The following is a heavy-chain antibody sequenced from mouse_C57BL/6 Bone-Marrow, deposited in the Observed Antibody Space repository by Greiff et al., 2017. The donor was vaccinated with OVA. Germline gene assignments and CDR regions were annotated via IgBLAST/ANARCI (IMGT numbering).Heavy chain of an antibody. CDR1: GYTFTSYG. D-gene: IGHD2-3*01. J-gene: IGHJ2*01. CDR2: IYPRSGNT. CDR3: ASFYDGYYVGY. Sequence: QVQLQQSGAELARPGASVKLSCKASGYTFTSYGISWVKPRPGQGLEWIGEIYPRSGNTNYNEKFKGKATLTAVKSSSTAYMELRSLTSEDSAVYYCASFYDGYYVGYWGQGTTLTVSS. V-gene: IGHV1-81*01.